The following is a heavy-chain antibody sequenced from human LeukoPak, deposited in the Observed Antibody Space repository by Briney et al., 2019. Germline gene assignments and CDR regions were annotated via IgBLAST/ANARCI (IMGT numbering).Heavy chain of an antibody. CDR2: IYHSGST. CDR1: GYSISSGYY. CDR3: ARGLASPTIVTPG. V-gene: IGHV4-38-2*02. J-gene: IGHJ4*02. Sequence: SETLSLTCTVSGYSISSGYYWGWIRQPPGKGLEWIGSIYHSGSTYYNPSLKSRVTISVDTSKNQFSLKLSSVTAADTAVYYCARGLASPTIVTPGWGQGTLVTVSS. D-gene: IGHD1-14*01.